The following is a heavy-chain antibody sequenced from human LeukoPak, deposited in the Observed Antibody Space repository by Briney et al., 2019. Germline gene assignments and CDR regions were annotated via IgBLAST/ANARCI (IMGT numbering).Heavy chain of an antibody. Sequence: ASAKVSCKAFGYTFINYGISWVRQAPGQGLEWMGWISDYNGNTNSAQKLQGRVTLTTDTSTSTAYMELRSLRSDDTAVYYCARDFNYDFRGGDAFDLWGQGTVITVSS. V-gene: IGHV1-18*01. CDR3: ARDFNYDFRGGDAFDL. CDR1: GYTFINYG. CDR2: ISDYNGNT. D-gene: IGHD3-3*01. J-gene: IGHJ3*01.